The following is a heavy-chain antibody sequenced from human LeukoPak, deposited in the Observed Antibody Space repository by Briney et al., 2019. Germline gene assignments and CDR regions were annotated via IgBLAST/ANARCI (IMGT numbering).Heavy chain of an antibody. Sequence: GGSLRLSCAASGFTVSSNYMSWVRQAPGKGLEWVSVLHSGGNTNYADSVKGRFTISRDNSKNTAYLQMNSLRAEDTAVYYCARGSHTAFDYWGQGTLVTVSS. CDR3: ARGSHTAFDY. D-gene: IGHD2-2*02. J-gene: IGHJ4*02. CDR2: LHSGGNT. CDR1: GFTVSSNY. V-gene: IGHV3-53*01.